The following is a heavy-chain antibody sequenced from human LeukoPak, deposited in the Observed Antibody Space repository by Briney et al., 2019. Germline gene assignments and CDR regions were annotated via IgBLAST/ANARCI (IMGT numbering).Heavy chain of an antibody. CDR1: GGSFSGYY. Sequence: SETLSLTCAVYGGSFSGYYWSWLRQPPGKGLEWIGEINHSGSTNYNPSLKSRITISVDTSKNQFSLKLISVTAADTAVYYCARKVSIRGGFHWGQGTLVTVSS. J-gene: IGHJ4*02. D-gene: IGHD2-21*01. V-gene: IGHV4-34*01. CDR2: INHSGST. CDR3: ARKVSIRGGFH.